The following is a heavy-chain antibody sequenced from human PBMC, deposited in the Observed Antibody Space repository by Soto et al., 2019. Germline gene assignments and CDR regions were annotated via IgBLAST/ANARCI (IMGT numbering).Heavy chain of an antibody. Sequence: ELQLLESGGGFVQPGGSLRLSCTASGFGLSTYAISWVRQAPGKGLEWVSVISANSGNTDYADSVKGRFTISRDKSENTVFLQMNRLRAEDTAVYYCALPSCGGDCYSTFDYWGQGTLVTVSS. CDR3: ALPSCGGDCYSTFDY. CDR2: ISANSGNT. D-gene: IGHD2-21*02. V-gene: IGHV3-23*01. J-gene: IGHJ4*02. CDR1: GFGLSTYA.